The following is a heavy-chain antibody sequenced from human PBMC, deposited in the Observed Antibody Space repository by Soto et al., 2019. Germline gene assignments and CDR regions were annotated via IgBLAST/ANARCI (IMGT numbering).Heavy chain of an antibody. CDR1: GXTLSSYS. CDR3: ARDRIAAAGIGIFDY. V-gene: IGHV3-30-3*01. CDR2: ISYDGSNK. Sequence: HPXGSLRVSCAASGXTLSSYSIHWVRQAPGKGLEWVAVISYDGSNKYYADSVKGRFTISRDNSKKTLYLQMSSMRADHTAVYYCARDRIAAAGIGIFDYWGQGILGTVSS. D-gene: IGHD6-13*01. J-gene: IGHJ4*02.